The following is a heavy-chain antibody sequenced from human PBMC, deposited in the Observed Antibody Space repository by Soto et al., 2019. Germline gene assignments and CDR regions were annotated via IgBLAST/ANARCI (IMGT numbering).Heavy chain of an antibody. CDR3: ARDLAKGGGSAGFDY. V-gene: IGHV1-2*02. J-gene: IGHJ4*02. CDR1: GYTFTVYY. D-gene: IGHD1-26*01. CDR2: INPKSGGT. Sequence: QVQLVQSGAEVKKPGASVNVSCKASGYTFTVYYMHWVRQAPGQGLEWMGWINPKSGGTMYPQKFQGRVTMTWDTSISTAYMALTRMRSDDTDVYYCARDLAKGGGSAGFDYWGQGTLGTVSS.